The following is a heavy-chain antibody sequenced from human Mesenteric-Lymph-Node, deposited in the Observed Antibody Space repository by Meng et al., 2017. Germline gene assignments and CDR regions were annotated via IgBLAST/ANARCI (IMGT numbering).Heavy chain of an antibody. CDR3: AHRRSELGIWGADYFDY. D-gene: IGHD7-27*01. Sequence: SGPTLVKPTQTLTLTCTFSGFSLSTSGVGVGWIRQPPGKALEWLALIYWNDDKRYSPSLKSRLTITKDTSKNQVVLTMTNMDPVDTATYYCAHRRSELGIWGADYFDYWGQGTLVTVSS. J-gene: IGHJ4*02. V-gene: IGHV2-5*01. CDR2: IYWNDDK. CDR1: GFSLSTSGVG.